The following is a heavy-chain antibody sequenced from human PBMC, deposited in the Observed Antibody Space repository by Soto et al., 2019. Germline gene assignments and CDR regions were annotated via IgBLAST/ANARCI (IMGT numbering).Heavy chain of an antibody. Sequence: SETLFLTCTVSGGSISSGGYYWSWIRQHPGKGLEWIGYIYYGGSTYYNPSLKSRATISGDTSKNQFSLKLSSVTAADTAVYYCARGGYYYENSGQNAYDYWGQGILVTVSS. CDR2: IYYGGST. D-gene: IGHD3-22*01. CDR3: ARGGYYYENSGQNAYDY. CDR1: GGSISSGGYY. J-gene: IGHJ4*01. V-gene: IGHV4-31*03.